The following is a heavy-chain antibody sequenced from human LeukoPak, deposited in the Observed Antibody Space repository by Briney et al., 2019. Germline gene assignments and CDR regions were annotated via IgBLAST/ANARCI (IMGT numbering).Heavy chain of an antibody. V-gene: IGHV1-2*02. J-gene: IGHJ6*02. CDR3: ARGDIVVVVAATRTYYYYGMDV. Sequence: ASVKVSCKASGYTFTGYYMHWVRQAPGQGLEWMGWINPNSGGTNYAQKFQGRVTMTRDTSTSTAYMELSRLRSDDTAVYYCARGDIVVVVAATRTYYYYGMDVWGQGTTVTVSS. CDR1: GYTFTGYY. CDR2: INPNSGGT. D-gene: IGHD2-15*01.